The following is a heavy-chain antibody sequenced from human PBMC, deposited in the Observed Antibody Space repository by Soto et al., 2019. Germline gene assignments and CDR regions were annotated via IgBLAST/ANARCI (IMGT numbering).Heavy chain of an antibody. J-gene: IGHJ5*02. Sequence: QVQLEESGPGLVKPSQTLSLTCTVSGGSISSGGYYCSWIRQHPGKGLEWIGYIYYSGSTYYNPSLKSRVTISVDTSKNQFALKLSSVTAADTAVYYCASSVAVAGDRYWFDPWGQGTLVTVSS. CDR2: IYYSGST. CDR3: ASSVAVAGDRYWFDP. D-gene: IGHD6-19*01. CDR1: GGSISSGGYY. V-gene: IGHV4-31*03.